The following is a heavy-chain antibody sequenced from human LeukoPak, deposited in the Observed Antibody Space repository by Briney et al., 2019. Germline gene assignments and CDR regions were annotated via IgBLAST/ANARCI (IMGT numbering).Heavy chain of an antibody. D-gene: IGHD3-3*01. CDR1: GYTFTSYG. CDR2: ISAYNGNT. CDR3: ARDSRAYDFWSGYYTGAFDI. Sequence: ASVKVSCKASGYTFTSYGISGVRQAPGQGLEWMGWISAYNGNTNYAQKLQGRVTMTTDTSTSTAYMELRSLRSDDTAVYYCARDSRAYDFWSGYYTGAFDIWGQGTMVTVSS. V-gene: IGHV1-18*01. J-gene: IGHJ3*02.